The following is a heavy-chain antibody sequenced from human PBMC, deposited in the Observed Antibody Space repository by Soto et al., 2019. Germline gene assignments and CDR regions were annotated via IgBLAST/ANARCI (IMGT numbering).Heavy chain of an antibody. CDR3: ARDLNLGSFDY. J-gene: IGHJ4*02. CDR1: GFTFSSYS. V-gene: IGHV3-48*01. Sequence: PWGSLRLSCAASGFTFSSYSMNWVRQAPGKGLEWVSYISSSSSTIYYADSVKGRFTISRDNAKNSLYLQMNSLRAEDTAVYYCARDLNLGSFDYWGQGTLVTVSS. CDR2: ISSSSSTI.